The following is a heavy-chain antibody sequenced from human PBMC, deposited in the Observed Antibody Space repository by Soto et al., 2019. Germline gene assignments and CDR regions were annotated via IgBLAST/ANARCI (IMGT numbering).Heavy chain of an antibody. D-gene: IGHD3-10*01. CDR3: AKNRGGEGGMDV. Sequence: QVLLVESVGGVVQPGRSLRLSCAASGFTFSSYSMHWVRQAPGKGLEWVAVISYDGTNEYFADSVKGRFAMSRDNSKNTLYLQINSLRDEDTAVYYCAKNRGGEGGMDVWGQGTTVTVSS. J-gene: IGHJ6*02. V-gene: IGHV3-30-3*02. CDR1: GFTFSSYS. CDR2: ISYDGTNE.